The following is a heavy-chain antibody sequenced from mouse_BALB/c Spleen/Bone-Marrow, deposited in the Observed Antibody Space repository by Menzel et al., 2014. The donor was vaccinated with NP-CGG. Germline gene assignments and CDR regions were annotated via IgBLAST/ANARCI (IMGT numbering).Heavy chain of an antibody. D-gene: IGHD2-14*01. V-gene: IGHV1-14*01. CDR1: GYTFTSSV. J-gene: IGHJ2*01. Sequence: VQLQQSGPELVKPGASVKMSCKASGYTFTSSVMHWVKQKPGHGLEWIGYFNPYNDGSKYNEKFNGKATLTSDKSSSTAYMELSSLTSEDSSVYDCAKGGNYRYDFDYWGQGTTLTVSS. CDR3: AKGGNYRYDFDY. CDR2: FNPYNDGS.